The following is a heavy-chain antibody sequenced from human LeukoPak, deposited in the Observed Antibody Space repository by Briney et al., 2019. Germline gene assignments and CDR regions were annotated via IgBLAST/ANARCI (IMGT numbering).Heavy chain of an antibody. J-gene: IGHJ5*02. CDR3: ARAASSSIWSFDP. V-gene: IGHV4-59*01. CDR1: GFTFSSYW. Sequence: GSLRLSCAASGFTFSSYWMSWVRQAPGKGLEWIGYIYYSGSTNYNPSLKSRVTISVDTSKNQFSLKLSSMTAADTAVYYCARAASSSIWSFDPWGQGTLVTVSS. D-gene: IGHD2-2*01. CDR2: IYYSGST.